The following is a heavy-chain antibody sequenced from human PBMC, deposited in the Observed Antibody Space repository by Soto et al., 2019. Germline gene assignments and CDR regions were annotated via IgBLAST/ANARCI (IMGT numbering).Heavy chain of an antibody. Sequence: ASVKVSCKASGYTFTSYAMNWVRQAPGQRLEWMGWINAGNGNTKYSQKFQGRVTITRDTSASTAYMELSSLRSEDTAVDYCARDPGYSDGNTWGQGTLVTVSS. D-gene: IGHD5-18*01. CDR2: INAGNGNT. CDR1: GYTFTSYA. V-gene: IGHV1-3*01. CDR3: ARDPGYSDGNT. J-gene: IGHJ5*02.